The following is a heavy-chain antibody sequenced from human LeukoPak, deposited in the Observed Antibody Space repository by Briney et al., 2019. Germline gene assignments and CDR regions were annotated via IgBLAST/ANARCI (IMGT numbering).Heavy chain of an antibody. CDR1: GGSISGYY. CDR3: ARDLSNYYFDY. CDR2: INHSGST. J-gene: IGHJ4*02. D-gene: IGHD5-24*01. Sequence: SETLSLTCTVPGGSISGYYWSWIRQPPGKGLEWIGEINHSGSTNYNPSLKSRVTISVDTSKNQFSLKLSSVTAADTAVYYCARDLSNYYFDYWGQGTLVTVSS. V-gene: IGHV4-34*01.